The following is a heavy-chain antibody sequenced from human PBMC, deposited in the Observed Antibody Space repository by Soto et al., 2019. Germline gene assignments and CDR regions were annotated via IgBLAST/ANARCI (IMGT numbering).Heavy chain of an antibody. J-gene: IGHJ4*02. Sequence: SVKVSWKSSGLMFTSSSVQWVLQARGQRLEWIGWLVVGSGNTHYAQHFQERVTLTRDMSTGTAYMELSSLRSEDTAVYYCAAVPVLRFLKWLPAYFDYWGQGTLVTVSS. V-gene: IGHV1-58*01. CDR1: GLMFTSSS. CDR3: AAVPVLRFLKWLPAYFDY. D-gene: IGHD3-3*01. CDR2: LVVGSGNT.